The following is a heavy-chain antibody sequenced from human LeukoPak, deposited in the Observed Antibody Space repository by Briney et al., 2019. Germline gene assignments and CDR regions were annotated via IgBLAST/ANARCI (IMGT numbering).Heavy chain of an antibody. D-gene: IGHD7-27*01. CDR2: IDTSSSTM. V-gene: IGHV3-48*02. CDR3: AREDDSWGPNNLDL. Sequence: GGSLRLSCAASAFTFSDYSMNWVRQAPGKGLEWISYIDTSSSTMYYADSVMGRFTISRDNAKESLYLRMNSLRDEDTAVYYCAREDDSWGPNNLDLWGQGTMVTVSS. J-gene: IGHJ3*01. CDR1: AFTFSDYS.